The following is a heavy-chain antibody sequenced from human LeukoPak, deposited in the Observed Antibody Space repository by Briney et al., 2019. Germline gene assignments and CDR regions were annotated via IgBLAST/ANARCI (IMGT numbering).Heavy chain of an antibody. CDR1: GYFISSGYY. Sequence: SESLSLTCTVSGYFISSGYYWGWIRQPPGKGLEWIGSIYHSGSTYYKPSLKSRLTISVVTSKNQFSLKLSSVTPADTAVYYCADYSSGWYVWAKRPTVTVSS. D-gene: IGHD6-19*01. V-gene: IGHV4-38-2*02. J-gene: IGHJ6*04. CDR2: IYHSGST. CDR3: ADYSSGWYV.